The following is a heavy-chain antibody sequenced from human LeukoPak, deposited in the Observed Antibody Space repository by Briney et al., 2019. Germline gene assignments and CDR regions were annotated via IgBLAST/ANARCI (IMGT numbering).Heavy chain of an antibody. Sequence: SETLSLTCTVSGGSISSYYWSWIRQPPGKGLEWIGYIYYSGSTSYNPSLKSRVTISVDTSKNQLSLKVNSVTAADTAMYYCVKSNSRYQPWTLDIWGRGTMVTVSS. J-gene: IGHJ3*02. V-gene: IGHV4-59*01. CDR3: VKSNSRYQPWTLDI. D-gene: IGHD2-2*01. CDR2: IYYSGST. CDR1: GGSISSYY.